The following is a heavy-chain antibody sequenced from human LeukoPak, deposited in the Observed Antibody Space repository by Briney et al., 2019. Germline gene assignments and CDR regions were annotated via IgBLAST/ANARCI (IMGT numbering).Heavy chain of an antibody. Sequence: SETLPLTCSVSGGSISTYYWNWIRQPAGKGLECIGRIHSSGSASYNPSLKSRVTMSLDTSKNQFSLKLSSVTAADTAVYYCARYFNGGMDVWGQGTTVTVSS. CDR3: ARYFNGGMDV. J-gene: IGHJ6*02. D-gene: IGHD3-9*01. CDR2: IHSSGSA. CDR1: GGSISTYY. V-gene: IGHV4-4*07.